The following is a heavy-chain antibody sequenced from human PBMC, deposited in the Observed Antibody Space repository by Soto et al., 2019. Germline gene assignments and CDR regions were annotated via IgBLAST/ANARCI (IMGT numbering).Heavy chain of an antibody. CDR1: GFTFSSYA. J-gene: IGHJ5*02. CDR2: ISGRGGST. D-gene: IGHD3-22*01. V-gene: IGHV3-23*01. CDR3: AKPPRPAYYYDSSCYTNWFDP. Sequence: EVQLLESGGGLVQPGGSLRLSCAASGFTFSSYAKSWVRQAPGKGLEWGSAISGRGGSTYYADSVKGRFTISRDNSKNSLYLPMNSLRAEDTAVYYCAKPPRPAYYYDSSCYTNWFDPWGQGTLVTVSS.